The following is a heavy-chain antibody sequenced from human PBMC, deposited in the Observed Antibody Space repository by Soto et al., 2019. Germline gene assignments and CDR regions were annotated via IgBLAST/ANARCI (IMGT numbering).Heavy chain of an antibody. J-gene: IGHJ4*02. CDR1: ELTFSSFA. D-gene: IGHD6-13*01. CDR3: AKSYSSNWYDYFDY. V-gene: IGHV3-23*01. Sequence: GGSLRLSCVASELTFSSFAMSWVRQAPGKGLEWVSAISGGVGTTYYADSVKGRFTISRDTSKNTLYLQMNSLRAEDTALYYCAKSYSSNWYDYFDYWGQGALVTVSS. CDR2: ISGGVGTT.